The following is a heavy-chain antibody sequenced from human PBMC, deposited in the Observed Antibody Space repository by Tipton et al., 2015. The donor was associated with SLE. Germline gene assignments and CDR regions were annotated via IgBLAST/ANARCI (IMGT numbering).Heavy chain of an antibody. V-gene: IGHV4-34*09. CDR3: ARGYGGGGAFDI. CDR2: INHSGST. Sequence: TLSLTCAVYGGSFSGYYWSWIRQPPGKGLEWIGEINHSGSTNYNPPLKSRVTISVDASKNQFSLKLSSVTAADTAVYYCARGYGGGGAFDIWGQGTMVTVSS. CDR1: GGSFSGYY. J-gene: IGHJ3*02. D-gene: IGHD4-23*01.